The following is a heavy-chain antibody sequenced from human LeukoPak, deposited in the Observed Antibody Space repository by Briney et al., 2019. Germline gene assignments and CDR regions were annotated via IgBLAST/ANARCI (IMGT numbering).Heavy chain of an antibody. CDR1: GGTFSSYA. V-gene: IGHV1-69*01. J-gene: IGHJ3*02. CDR2: IIPIFGTA. Sequence: AASVKVSCKASGGTFSSYAISWVRQAPGQGLEWMGGIIPIFGTANYAQKFQGRVTITADESTSTAYMELSSLRSDDTAVYYCARDGHRRYHYDSSGREDAFDIWGHGTMVTVSS. CDR3: ARDGHRRYHYDSSGREDAFDI. D-gene: IGHD3-22*01.